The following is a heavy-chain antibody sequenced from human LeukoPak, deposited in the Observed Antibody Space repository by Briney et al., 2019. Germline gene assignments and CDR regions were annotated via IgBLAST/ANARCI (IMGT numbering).Heavy chain of an antibody. CDR1: GYSISSGYY. Sequence: SETLSLTCTVSGYSISSGYYWGWIRQPPGKGLEWTGTIYHSGSSYYNPSLKSRVTISVDTSKNQFSLKLSSVTAADTAVYYCARGASSSSTSCYTSDFDYWGQGTLVTVSS. CDR2: IYHSGSS. V-gene: IGHV4-38-2*02. J-gene: IGHJ4*02. D-gene: IGHD2-2*02. CDR3: ARGASSSSTSCYTSDFDY.